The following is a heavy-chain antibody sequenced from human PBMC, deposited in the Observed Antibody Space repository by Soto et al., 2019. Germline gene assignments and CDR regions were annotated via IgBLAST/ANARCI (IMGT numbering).Heavy chain of an antibody. Sequence: APVKVSCKVSGYTLTELSMHWVRQAPGKGLEWMGGFDPEDGETIYARKFQGRVTMTEDTSTDTAYMELSSLRSEDTAVYYCATAAHIVVVPAAMSGFDYWGQGTLVTVSS. D-gene: IGHD2-2*01. CDR2: FDPEDGET. CDR3: ATAAHIVVVPAAMSGFDY. CDR1: GYTLTELS. V-gene: IGHV1-24*01. J-gene: IGHJ4*02.